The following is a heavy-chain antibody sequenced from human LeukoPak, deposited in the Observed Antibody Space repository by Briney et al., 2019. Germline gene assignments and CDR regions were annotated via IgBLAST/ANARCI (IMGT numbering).Heavy chain of an antibody. CDR2: INPNSGGT. CDR3: ARDGSDEYDILTGYSPLHY. CDR1: GYTFTSYY. D-gene: IGHD3-9*01. V-gene: IGHV1-2*02. Sequence: GASVKVSCKASGYTFTSYYMHWVRQAPGQGLEWMGWINPNSGGTNYAQKFQGRVTMTRDTSISTAYMELSRLRSDDTAVYYCARDGSDEYDILTGYSPLHYWGQGTLVTVSS. J-gene: IGHJ4*02.